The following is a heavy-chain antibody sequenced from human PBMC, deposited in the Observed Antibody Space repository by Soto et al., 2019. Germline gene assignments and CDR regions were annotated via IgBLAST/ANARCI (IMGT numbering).Heavy chain of an antibody. D-gene: IGHD3-22*01. J-gene: IGHJ6*02. CDR2: IKSKSDDETT. CDR1: GVTFSNVW. V-gene: IGHV3-15*01. Sequence: EVQLVESGGDLVKPGGSLRLSCTASGVTFSNVWMNWVRQAPGKGLEWVGRIKSKSDDETTDYAAPVKGRFNVSREDSKNTLYLQMNSLKTEDTAVYYCTTGLTYYYDTSGNYWVGAMDVWGQGITVTVSS. CDR3: TTGLTYYYDTSGNYWVGAMDV.